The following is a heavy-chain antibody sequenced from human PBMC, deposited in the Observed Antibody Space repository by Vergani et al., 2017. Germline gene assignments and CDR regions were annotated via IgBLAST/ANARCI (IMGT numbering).Heavy chain of an antibody. V-gene: IGHV3-33*01. CDR2: IWYDGSNK. CDR1: GFTFSSYG. Sequence: QVQLVKSGGGVVQPGRSLRLSCAASGFTFSSYGMHWVRQAPGKGLEWVAVIWYDGSNKYYADSVKGRFTISRDNSKNTLYLQMNSLRAEDTAVYYCARDWSPAAAGTEQHWGQGTLVTVSS. J-gene: IGHJ1*01. CDR3: ARDWSPAAAGTEQH. D-gene: IGHD6-13*01.